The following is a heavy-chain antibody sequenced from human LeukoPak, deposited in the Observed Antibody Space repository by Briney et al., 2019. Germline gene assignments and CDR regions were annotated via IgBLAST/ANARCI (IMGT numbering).Heavy chain of an antibody. V-gene: IGHV3-43*01. CDR1: GFTFDDYT. D-gene: IGHD1-26*01. J-gene: IGHJ4*02. CDR3: ARERRRVIDY. CDR2: ITWDGGST. Sequence: GGSLRLSCAASGFTFDDYTMRWVRQVPGKGLQWVSLITWDGGSTFYADSVKGRFTISRDNSKKSLSLQMYGLSTEDTALYYCARERRRVIDYWGQGTLVTVSS.